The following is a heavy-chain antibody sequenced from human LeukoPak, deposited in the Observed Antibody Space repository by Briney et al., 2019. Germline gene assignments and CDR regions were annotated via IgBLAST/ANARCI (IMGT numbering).Heavy chain of an antibody. CDR3: ARDRGIAVAGRDY. D-gene: IGHD6-19*01. CDR1: GYTFTGYY. V-gene: IGHV1-2*02. J-gene: IGHJ4*02. Sequence: ASVKVSCKASGYTFTGYYMHWMRQAPGQGLEWMGWINPNSGGTNYAQKFQGRVTMTRDTSISTAYMELSRLRSDDTAVYYCARDRGIAVAGRDYWGQGTLVTVSS. CDR2: INPNSGGT.